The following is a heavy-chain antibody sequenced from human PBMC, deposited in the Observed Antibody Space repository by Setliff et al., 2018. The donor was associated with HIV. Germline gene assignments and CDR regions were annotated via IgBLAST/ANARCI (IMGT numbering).Heavy chain of an antibody. V-gene: IGHV4-59*01. Sequence: SSETLSLTCTVSGDSISGYYWSWVRQPPGKGLEWIGYVYYSGSTNYNPSLKSRVTLSFDTSKNNFSLNLNSVTAADTAVYYCARQITSVTPEMLVVNDAFDVWGQGKMVTVSS. CDR2: VYYSGST. J-gene: IGHJ3*01. CDR1: GDSISGYY. D-gene: IGHD4-17*01. CDR3: ARQITSVTPEMLVVNDAFDV.